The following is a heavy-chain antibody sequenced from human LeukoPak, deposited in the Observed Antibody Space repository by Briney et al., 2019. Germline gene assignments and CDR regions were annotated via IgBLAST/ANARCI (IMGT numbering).Heavy chain of an antibody. CDR1: GGSISSYY. V-gene: IGHV4-4*09. D-gene: IGHD3-10*01. CDR2: IYTSGST. J-gene: IGHJ5*02. Sequence: SETLSLTCTVSGGSISSYYRSWIRQPPGKGLEWIGYIYTSGSTNYNPSLKSRVTISVDTSKNQFSLKLSSVTAADTAVYYCARYGSGSTWFDPWGQGTLVTVSS. CDR3: ARYGSGSTWFDP.